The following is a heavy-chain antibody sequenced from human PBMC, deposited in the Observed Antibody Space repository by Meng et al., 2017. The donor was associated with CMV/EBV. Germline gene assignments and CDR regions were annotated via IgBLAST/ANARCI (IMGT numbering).Heavy chain of an antibody. V-gene: IGHV4-34*01. J-gene: IGHJ4*02. CDR2: INHRGST. D-gene: IGHD3-22*01. CDR1: GGSFSGYD. Sequence: GSLRLSCAVYGGSFSGYDWTWIRQSPGKGLEWIGEINHRGSTNYTPSLKSRLTISLDTSKNQFPLKLRSVTAADTAVYYCARGSTSVTMIVVVFTAASLAYDSWGQGTLVTVSS. CDR3: ARGSTSVTMIVVVFTAASLAYDS.